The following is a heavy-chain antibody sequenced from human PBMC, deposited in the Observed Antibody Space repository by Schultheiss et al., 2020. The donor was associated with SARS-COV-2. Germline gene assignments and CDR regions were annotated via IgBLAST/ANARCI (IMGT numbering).Heavy chain of an antibody. V-gene: IGHV3-30*18. CDR2: ISYDGSNK. CDR1: GFTFSSYG. J-gene: IGHJ6*02. CDR3: AKSRLLYYYYGMDV. D-gene: IGHD2/OR15-2a*01. Sequence: GGSLRLSCAASGFTFSSYGMHWVRQAPGKGLEWVAVISYDGSNKYYADSVKGRFTISRDNSKNTLYLQMNSLRAEDTAVYYCAKSRLLYYYYGMDVWGQGTTVTVSS.